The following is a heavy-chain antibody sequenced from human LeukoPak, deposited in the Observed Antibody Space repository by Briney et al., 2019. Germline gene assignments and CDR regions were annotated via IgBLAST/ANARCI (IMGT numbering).Heavy chain of an antibody. D-gene: IGHD1/OR15-1a*01. Sequence: SQTLSLTCAISGDSVSSNNADWNWLRQSPSRGLEWLGRTYYRSKYYYDYTTSVKSRININPDTSTKQFTPQLNSVTPEDTAVYYCARGKWEQLMFHFDSWGQGALVTVSS. V-gene: IGHV6-1*01. CDR1: GDSVSSNNAD. J-gene: IGHJ4*02. CDR2: TYYRSKYYY. CDR3: ARGKWEQLMFHFDS.